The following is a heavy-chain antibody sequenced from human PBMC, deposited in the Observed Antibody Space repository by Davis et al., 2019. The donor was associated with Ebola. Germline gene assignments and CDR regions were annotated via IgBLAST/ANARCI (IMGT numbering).Heavy chain of an antibody. CDR1: GFTFNNYG. CDR2: INWNGDRT. CDR3: VRDGGVRWNYVQYFDL. D-gene: IGHD1-7*01. V-gene: IGHV3-20*01. J-gene: IGHJ2*01. Sequence: GESLKISCGGSGFTFNNYGMNWVRQAPGKGLEWVSGINWNGDRTGYADSVKGRFTISRDKAKNSLYLQMNSLRVEDTAFYHCVRDGGVRWNYVQYFDLWGRGTLVTVSS.